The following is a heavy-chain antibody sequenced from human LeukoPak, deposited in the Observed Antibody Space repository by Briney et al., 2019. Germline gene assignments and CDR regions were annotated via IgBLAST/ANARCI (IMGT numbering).Heavy chain of an antibody. CDR1: GGSIGSGLYY. Sequence: SETLSLTCTVSGGSIGSGLYYWAWIRQPPGRGLEWIGNIHYSGTAYYNPSLKSRVTISVDTSKDQFSLKLRSVTAADTAIYYCARVGRYSDYYLDLWGRGTLVTVSS. D-gene: IGHD4-11*01. CDR3: ARVGRYSDYYLDL. V-gene: IGHV4-39*07. CDR2: IHYSGTA. J-gene: IGHJ4*02.